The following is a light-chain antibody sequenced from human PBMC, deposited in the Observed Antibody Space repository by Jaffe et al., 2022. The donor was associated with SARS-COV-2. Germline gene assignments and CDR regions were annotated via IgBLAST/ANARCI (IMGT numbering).Light chain of an antibody. CDR1: QSVLYNSNNKNC. CDR2: WAS. V-gene: IGKV4-1*01. J-gene: IGKJ1*01. CDR3: QQYYTIPWT. Sequence: DIVMTQSPDSLAVSLGERATINCKSSQSVLYNSNNKNCLAWYQQKPGQPPKLLIYWASTRESGVPDRFSGSGSGTDFTLTISSLQAEDVAVYYCQQYYTIPWTFGQGTKVEIK.